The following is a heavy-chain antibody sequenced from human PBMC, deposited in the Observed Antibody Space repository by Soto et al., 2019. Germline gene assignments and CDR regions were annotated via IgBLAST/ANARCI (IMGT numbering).Heavy chain of an antibody. V-gene: IGHV1-3*01. CDR3: ARDSAASVLGTSAYYYYGMDV. CDR1: GYTLTSYV. D-gene: IGHD6-25*01. J-gene: IGHJ6*02. CDR2: INGGNENT. Sequence: ASVKVSCKASGYTLTSYVMHWVRQAPGQRPEWMGWINGGNENTKYSEKFQGRVTITRDTSASTVYMELSSLRSEDTAVYYCARDSAASVLGTSAYYYYGMDVWG.